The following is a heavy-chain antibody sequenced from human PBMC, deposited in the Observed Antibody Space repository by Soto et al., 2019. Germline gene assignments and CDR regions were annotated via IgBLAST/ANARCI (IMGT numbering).Heavy chain of an antibody. V-gene: IGHV4-59*12. CDR2: IYYSGST. CDR3: ARSRRGAYSSGWYSPSGYYNYGIDV. J-gene: IGHJ6*02. CDR1: GGSISSYY. Sequence: SETLSLTCTVSGGSISSYYWSWIRQPPGKGLEWIGYIYYSGSTNYSPSLQGQVTISADTSISTAYLQWTSLKASDTAMYYCARSRRGAYSSGWYSPSGYYNYGIDVWGQGTKDTVSS. D-gene: IGHD6-19*01.